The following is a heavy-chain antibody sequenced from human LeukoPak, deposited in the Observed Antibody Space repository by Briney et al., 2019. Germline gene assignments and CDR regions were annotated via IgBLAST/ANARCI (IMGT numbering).Heavy chain of an antibody. Sequence: SETLSLTCTVSGGSISSRSHSWGWIRQPPGKGLEWIGSLYYSGSTYYNPSLKSRVTMSVDTSKNQFSLKLSSVTAADTAVYYCARVRGAATPVYYYYMDVWGKGTTVTVSS. CDR1: GGSISSRSHS. V-gene: IGHV4-39*07. CDR3: ARVRGAATPVYYYYMDV. D-gene: IGHD2-15*01. J-gene: IGHJ6*03. CDR2: LYYSGST.